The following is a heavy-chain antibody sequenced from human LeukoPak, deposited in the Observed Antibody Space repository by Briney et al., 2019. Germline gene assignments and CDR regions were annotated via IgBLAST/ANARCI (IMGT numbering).Heavy chain of an antibody. CDR1: GFTFSNYW. CDR2: IKQDGSEK. V-gene: IGHV3-7*05. J-gene: IGHJ4*02. Sequence: GGSLRLSCAASGFTFSNYWMSWVRQAPGKGLEWVADIKQDGSEKYYVDSVKGRFTTSRDNAKNSLYLQMNSLRAEDTAVFYCARVYNWNYFDYWGQGTLVTVSS. D-gene: IGHD1-20*01. CDR3: ARVYNWNYFDY.